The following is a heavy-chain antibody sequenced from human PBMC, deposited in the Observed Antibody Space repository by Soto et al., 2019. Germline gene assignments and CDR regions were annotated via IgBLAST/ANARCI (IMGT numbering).Heavy chain of an antibody. V-gene: IGHV3-20*04. CDR3: ARFYFLGYCSSTSCYKGGMDV. CDR2: INWNGGST. J-gene: IGHJ6*02. D-gene: IGHD2-2*02. CDR1: GFTFDDYG. Sequence: PGGSLRLSCVASGFTFDDYGMSWVRQAPGKGLEWVSGINWNGGSTNYADSVKGRFTISRDNAKNSLYLQMNSLRAEDTAFYYCARFYFLGYCSSTSCYKGGMDVWGQGTTVTVSS.